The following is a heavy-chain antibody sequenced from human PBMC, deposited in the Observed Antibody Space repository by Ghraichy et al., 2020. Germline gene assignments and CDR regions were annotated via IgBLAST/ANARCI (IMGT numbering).Heavy chain of an antibody. CDR1: GFRFSTYD. CDR3: AKVGHTLPYGMDV. V-gene: IGHV3-23*01. Sequence: LSLTCTASGFRFSTYDMSWVRQAPGKGLEWVSLISGSGGTTFNADSVKGRFTSFRDNSKNTLYLQMNNLRAEDTAVYYCAKVGHTLPYGMDVWGQGTAVTVSS. J-gene: IGHJ6*02. D-gene: IGHD3-16*01. CDR2: ISGSGGTT.